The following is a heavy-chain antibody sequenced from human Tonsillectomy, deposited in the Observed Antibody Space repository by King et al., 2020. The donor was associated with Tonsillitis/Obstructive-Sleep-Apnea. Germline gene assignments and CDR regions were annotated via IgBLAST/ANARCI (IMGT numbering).Heavy chain of an antibody. V-gene: IGHV4-34*01. CDR2: INHSGST. CDR1: GGSFSGYY. J-gene: IGHJ5*02. CDR3: ARRRGSIVVVPAAPRRNWFDP. Sequence: VKLQQWGAGLLKPSETLSLTCAVYGGSFSGYYWSWIRQPPGKGLEWIGEINHSGSTNYNPSLKSRVTISVDTSKNQFSLKLSSVTAADTAVYYCARRRGSIVVVPAAPRRNWFDPWGQGTLVTVSS. D-gene: IGHD2-2*01.